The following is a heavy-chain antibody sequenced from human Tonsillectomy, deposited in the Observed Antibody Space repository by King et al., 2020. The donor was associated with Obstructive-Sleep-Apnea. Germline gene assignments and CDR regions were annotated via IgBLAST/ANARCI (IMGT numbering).Heavy chain of an antibody. CDR2: IYPVDSDT. CDR1: GYRFSNYW. D-gene: IGHD7-27*01. CDR3: ARRGGTGDSWYFDL. J-gene: IGHJ2*01. Sequence: VQLVESGAEVKKPGESLKISCKGSGYRFSNYWIGWLRQMPGKGLEWMGIIYPVDSDTRYSPSFQGQVTISADKSISTAYLQWRSPKASDTAMYYCARRGGTGDSWYFDLWGRGTLVTVSS. V-gene: IGHV5-51*01.